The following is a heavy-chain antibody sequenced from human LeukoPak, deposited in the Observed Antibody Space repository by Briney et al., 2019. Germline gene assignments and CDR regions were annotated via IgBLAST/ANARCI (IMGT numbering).Heavy chain of an antibody. CDR3: VSSGWYLGDYFDY. Sequence: GGSLRLSCAASGFTFSSYAMHWVRQAPGKGLEYVSAISSNGGSTYYANSVKGRFTISRDNSKNTLYLQMGSLRAEDMAVYHCVSSGWYLGDYFDYWGQGTLVTVSS. CDR1: GFTFSSYA. J-gene: IGHJ4*02. CDR2: ISSNGGST. V-gene: IGHV3-64*01. D-gene: IGHD6-19*01.